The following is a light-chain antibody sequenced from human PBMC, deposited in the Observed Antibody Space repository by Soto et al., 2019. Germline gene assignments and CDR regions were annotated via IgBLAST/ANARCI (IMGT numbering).Light chain of an antibody. CDR3: QQYHTWPST. Sequence: DIVMTQSPATLSVAPGERVTFSCRASQGVSRKLAWYQHKPGQTPRLLISGASTGATGIPARSSGSGSGTEFTLTISSLQSEDCAIYYCQQYHTWPSTFGGGTKVDIK. CDR2: GAS. CDR1: QGVSRK. V-gene: IGKV3-15*01. J-gene: IGKJ4*01.